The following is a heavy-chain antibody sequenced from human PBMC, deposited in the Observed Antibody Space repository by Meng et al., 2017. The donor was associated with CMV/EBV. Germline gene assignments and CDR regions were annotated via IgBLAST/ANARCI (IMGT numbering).Heavy chain of an antibody. Sequence: GESLKISCAASGFTFSSYAMSWVRQAPGKGLEWVSAISGSGGSTYYADSVKGRFTISSDNSKNTLYLQMNSLRAEDTAVYYCAKVLGYSSSWCDAFDIWGQGTMVTVSS. CDR3: AKVLGYSSSWCDAFDI. CDR1: GFTFSSYA. V-gene: IGHV3-23*01. CDR2: ISGSGGST. J-gene: IGHJ3*02. D-gene: IGHD6-13*01.